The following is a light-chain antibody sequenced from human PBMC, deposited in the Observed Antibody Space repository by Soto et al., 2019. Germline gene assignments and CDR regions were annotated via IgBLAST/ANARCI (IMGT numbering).Light chain of an antibody. V-gene: IGLV4-69*01. Sequence: QSVLTQSPSASASLGASVKLTCTLSNGHSSYAIAWHQQQPEKGPRYLMKVNSDGSHSKGDGIPDRFSGSSSGAERYFTISSLQSEDEAEYYCQTWGTGIQVFGGGTKVTVL. CDR2: VNSDGSH. J-gene: IGLJ2*01. CDR3: QTWGTGIQV. CDR1: NGHSSYA.